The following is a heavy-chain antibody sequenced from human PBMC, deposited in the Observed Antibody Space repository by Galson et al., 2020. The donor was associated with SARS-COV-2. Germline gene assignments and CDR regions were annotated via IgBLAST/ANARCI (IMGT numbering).Heavy chain of an antibody. CDR2: ISSDGNYK. CDR3: ARDPDYGSGPYYYYTMDV. Sequence: GGSLRLSCKVSSFTFRDYAMHCVRQAPGMGLDWVAVISSDGNYKYYADSVKGRFTISRDNSKKTVYLQMNSLRTEDTAFYYCARDPDYGSGPYYYYTMDVWGQGTTVTVSS. V-gene: IGHV3-30*04. D-gene: IGHD3-10*01. J-gene: IGHJ6*02. CDR1: SFTFRDYA.